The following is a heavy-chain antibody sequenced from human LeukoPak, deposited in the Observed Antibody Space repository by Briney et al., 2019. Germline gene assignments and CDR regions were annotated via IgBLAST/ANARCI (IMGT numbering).Heavy chain of an antibody. CDR3: ARGDYGSRSDYFDY. V-gene: IGHV4-61*02. J-gene: IGHJ4*02. D-gene: IGHD3-10*01. CDR2: IYTSGGT. CDR1: GGSISSGSYY. Sequence: SETLSLTCTVSGGSISSGSYYWSWIRQPAGKGLEWIGRIYTSGGTNYNPSLKSRVTISVDTSKNQFSLKLTSVTAADTAVYYCARGDYGSRSDYFDYWGQGTLVTVSS.